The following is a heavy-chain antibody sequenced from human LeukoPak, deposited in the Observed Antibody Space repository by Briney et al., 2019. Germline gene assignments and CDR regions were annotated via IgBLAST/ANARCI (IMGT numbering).Heavy chain of an antibody. CDR2: IIPILGIA. Sequence: SVKVSCKASGGTFSSYAISWVRQAPGQGLEWMGRIIPILGIANYAQKFQGRVTITTDESTSTAYMELSSLRSEDTAVYYCARTDYGGNSEDFDYWGQGTLVTVSS. V-gene: IGHV1-69*04. CDR1: GGTFSSYA. J-gene: IGHJ4*02. D-gene: IGHD4-23*01. CDR3: ARTDYGGNSEDFDY.